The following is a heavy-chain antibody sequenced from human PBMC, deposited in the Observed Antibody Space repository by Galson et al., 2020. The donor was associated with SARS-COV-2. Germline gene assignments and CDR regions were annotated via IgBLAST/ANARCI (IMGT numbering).Heavy chain of an antibody. J-gene: IGHJ5*02. CDR1: GFTFSSYA. CDR3: AKTRWSYTFDA. V-gene: IGHV3-23*01. D-gene: IGHD2-15*01. Sequence: GESLKISCAASGFTFSSYAMDWVRQAPGKGLEWVSAISAGGDTYYADSVKGRFTISRDNSKNTLYLQMSSLRADDTAVYYCAKTRWSYTFDAWGQGTLVTVSS. CDR2: ISAGGDT.